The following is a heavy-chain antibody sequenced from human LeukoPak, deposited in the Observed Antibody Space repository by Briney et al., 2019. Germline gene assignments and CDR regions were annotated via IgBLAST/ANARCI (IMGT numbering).Heavy chain of an antibody. V-gene: IGHV3-53*01. CDR2: IYSGGST. J-gene: IGHJ4*02. CDR3: ARRSSGWSNKHFDY. Sequence: PGVSLRLSCAASGFTVSSNYMSWVRQAPGKGLEWVSVIYSGGSTYYADSVKGRFTISRDNSKNTLYLQMNSLRAEDTAVYYCARRSSGWSNKHFDYWGQGTLVTVSS. D-gene: IGHD6-19*01. CDR1: GFTVSSNY.